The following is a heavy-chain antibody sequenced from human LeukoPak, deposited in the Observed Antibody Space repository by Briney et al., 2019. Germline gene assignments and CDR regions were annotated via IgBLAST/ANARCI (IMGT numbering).Heavy chain of an antibody. J-gene: IGHJ4*02. Sequence: GGSLRLSCAASGFTFSSYEMNWVRQAPGKGLEWVSYISSSGSTIYYADSVKGRFTISRDNAKNSLYLQMNSLRAEDTAVYYCVRTFSSWYLGYWGQGTLVTVSS. D-gene: IGHD6-13*01. CDR3: VRTFSSWYLGY. CDR1: GFTFSSYE. V-gene: IGHV3-48*03. CDR2: ISSSGSTI.